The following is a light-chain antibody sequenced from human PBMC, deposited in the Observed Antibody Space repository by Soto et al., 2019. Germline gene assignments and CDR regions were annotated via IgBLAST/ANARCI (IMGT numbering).Light chain of an antibody. Sequence: IQMTQSPSSLSASVGDRVTITCRASQSISSYLNWYQQKPEKAPKLLIYAASSLQSGVPSRFSGSGSGTDFTLTISSLQPEDFATYYCQQSYSTTITFGQGTRLEIK. J-gene: IGKJ5*01. V-gene: IGKV1-39*01. CDR3: QQSYSTTIT. CDR2: AAS. CDR1: QSISSY.